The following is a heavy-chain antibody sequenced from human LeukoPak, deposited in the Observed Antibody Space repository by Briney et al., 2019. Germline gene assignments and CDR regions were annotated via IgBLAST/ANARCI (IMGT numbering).Heavy chain of an antibody. CDR2: ISYDGSNK. Sequence: GGSLRLSCAASGFTFSSYGMHWVRQAPGKGLEWVAVISYDGSNKYYADSVKGRFTISRDNSKNTLYLQMNSLRAEDTAVYYCAKDRDTAMVPGWFDHWGQGTLVTVSS. V-gene: IGHV3-30*18. CDR1: GFTFSSYG. J-gene: IGHJ5*02. CDR3: AKDRDTAMVPGWFDH. D-gene: IGHD5-18*01.